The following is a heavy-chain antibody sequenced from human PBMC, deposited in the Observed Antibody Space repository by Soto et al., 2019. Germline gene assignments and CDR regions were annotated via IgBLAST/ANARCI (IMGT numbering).Heavy chain of an antibody. V-gene: IGHV4-34*01. CDR1: GGSFSGYY. CDR3: ARGYELRFLEWFAASQGGGANGMDI. CDR2: INYSGST. J-gene: IGHJ6*02. D-gene: IGHD3-3*01. Sequence: SETLSLTCAVSGGSFSGYYWSWIRQPPGKGLEWIGEINYSGSTNYNPSLKSRVTISVDTSKNQFSLKLSSLTAADTAVYYCARGYELRFLEWFAASQGGGANGMDIWGQGTTVTVSS.